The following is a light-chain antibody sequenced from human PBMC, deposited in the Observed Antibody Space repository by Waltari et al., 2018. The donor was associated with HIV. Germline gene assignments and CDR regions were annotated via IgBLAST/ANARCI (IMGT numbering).Light chain of an antibody. CDR3: GTWDSSLSLV. Sequence: QSVLTQPPSVSAAPGQKVTISCSGSSSNIGNNSVSWYQQLPGTAPKLLIFDKNKRPSGIPDRFSGSKAGTSATLGITGLQTGDEADYYCGTWDSSLSLVFGGGTKLTVL. V-gene: IGLV1-51*01. J-gene: IGLJ2*01. CDR1: SSNIGNNS. CDR2: DKN.